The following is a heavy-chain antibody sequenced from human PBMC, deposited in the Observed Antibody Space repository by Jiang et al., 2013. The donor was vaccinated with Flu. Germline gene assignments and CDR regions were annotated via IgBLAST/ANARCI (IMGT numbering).Heavy chain of an antibody. D-gene: IGHD6-19*01. Sequence: GAEVKKPGASVKVSCKASGYTFTSYGISWVRQAPGQGLEWMGWISAYNGNTNYAQKLQGRVTMTTDTSTSTAYMELRSLRSDDTAVYYCARTGRSGYSSGVVADAFDIWGQGTMVTVSS. J-gene: IGHJ3*02. CDR1: GYTFTSYG. CDR2: ISAYNGNT. CDR3: ARTGRSGYSSGVVADAFDI. V-gene: IGHV1-18*04.